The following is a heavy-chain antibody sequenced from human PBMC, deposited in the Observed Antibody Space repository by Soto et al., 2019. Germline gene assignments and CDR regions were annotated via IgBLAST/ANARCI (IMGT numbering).Heavy chain of an antibody. CDR1: VYSFTYYY. D-gene: IGHD3-22*01. CDR2: INPSTGST. V-gene: IGHV1-46*01. Sequence: ASVTVSCKASVYSFTYYYIHWVRQAPGQGFEWMGVINPSTGSTTYAQKFQGRVTMTRDTSTSTVYMELGSLRSEDTAVYYCARSPYSSGSYYPIDYWGQGTLVTV. J-gene: IGHJ4*02. CDR3: ARSPYSSGSYYPIDY.